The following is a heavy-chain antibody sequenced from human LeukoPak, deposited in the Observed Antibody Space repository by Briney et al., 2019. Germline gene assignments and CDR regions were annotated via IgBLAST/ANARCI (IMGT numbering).Heavy chain of an antibody. Sequence: PGGSLRLSCAASGFTFSSYAMSWVRQAPGKGLEWVSAISGSGGSTYYADSVKGRFTISRDNAKKSLYLQMNSLRAEDTAVYYCGRVGAYYGSGSYSDYWGQGTLVTVSS. CDR3: GRVGAYYGSGSYSDY. D-gene: IGHD3-10*01. J-gene: IGHJ4*02. V-gene: IGHV3-23*01. CDR2: ISGSGGST. CDR1: GFTFSSYA.